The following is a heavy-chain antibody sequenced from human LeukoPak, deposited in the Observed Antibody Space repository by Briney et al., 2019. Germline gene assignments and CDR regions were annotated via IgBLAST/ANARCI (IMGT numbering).Heavy chain of an antibody. Sequence: GGSLRLSCAASGFTFSSYGMHWVRQAPGKGLEWVAVISYDGSNKYYADSVKGRFTISRDNSKNTLYLQMNSLRADDTAVYYCARDWANYRERNIYFDYWGQGTLVTVSS. CDR3: ARDWANYRERNIYFDY. J-gene: IGHJ4*02. D-gene: IGHD1-7*01. V-gene: IGHV3-30*03. CDR2: ISYDGSNK. CDR1: GFTFSSYG.